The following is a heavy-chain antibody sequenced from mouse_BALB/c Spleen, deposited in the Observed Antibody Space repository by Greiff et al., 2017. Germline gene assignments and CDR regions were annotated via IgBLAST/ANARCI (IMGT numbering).Heavy chain of an antibody. Sequence: EVKLVESGGGLVKPGGSLKLSCAASGFTFSSYTMSWVRQTPEKRLEWVATISSGGSYTDYPDSVKGRFTISRDNAKNTLYLQMSSLKSEDTAMYYCTRRGYGSSYDAMDYWGQGTSVTVSS. V-gene: IGHV5-6-4*01. D-gene: IGHD1-1*01. CDR2: ISSGGSYT. CDR1: GFTFSSYT. J-gene: IGHJ4*01. CDR3: TRRGYGSSYDAMDY.